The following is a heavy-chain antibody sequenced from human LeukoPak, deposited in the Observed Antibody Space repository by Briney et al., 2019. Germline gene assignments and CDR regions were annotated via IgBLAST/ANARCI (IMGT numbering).Heavy chain of an antibody. CDR2: ISPYNGNR. J-gene: IGHJ4*02. V-gene: IGHV1-18*01. CDR1: GYTFNTYG. D-gene: IGHD3-22*01. CDR3: ARGPHERSGYPDD. Sequence: ASVKVSCKPSGYTFNTYGITWVRQAPGQGLKWMGWISPYNGNRNYAQKFQGRVTLTTDTSTSTAYMELRSLTSDDTAVYYCARGPHERSGYPDDWGQGTLVTVSS.